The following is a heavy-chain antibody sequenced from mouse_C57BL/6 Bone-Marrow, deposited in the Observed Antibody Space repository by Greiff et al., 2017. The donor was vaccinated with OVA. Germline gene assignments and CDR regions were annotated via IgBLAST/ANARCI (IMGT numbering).Heavy chain of an antibody. D-gene: IGHD1-1*01. V-gene: IGHV1-82*01. CDR2: IYPGDGDT. CDR3: ARWVVATNFDV. Sequence: QVQLKESGPELVKPGASVKISCKASGYAFSSSWMNWVKQRPGKGLEWIGRIYPGDGDTNYNGKFKGKATLTADKSSSTAYMQLSSLTSEDSAVYFCARWVVATNFDVWGTGTTVTVSS. J-gene: IGHJ1*03. CDR1: GYAFSSSW.